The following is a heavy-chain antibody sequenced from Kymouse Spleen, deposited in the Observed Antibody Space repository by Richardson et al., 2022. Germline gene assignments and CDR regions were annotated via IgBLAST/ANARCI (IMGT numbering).Heavy chain of an antibody. Sequence: EVQLVESGGGLVQPGGSLKLSCAASGFTFSGSAMHWVRQASGKGLEWVGRIRSKANSYATAYAASVKGRFTISRDDSKNTAYLQMNSLKTEDTAVYYCTRRITGTTYYYYGMDVWGQGTTVTVSS. J-gene: IGHJ6*02. D-gene: IGHD1-7*01. CDR3: TRRITGTTYYYYGMDV. CDR2: IRSKANSYAT. V-gene: IGHV3-73*02. CDR1: GFTFSGSA.